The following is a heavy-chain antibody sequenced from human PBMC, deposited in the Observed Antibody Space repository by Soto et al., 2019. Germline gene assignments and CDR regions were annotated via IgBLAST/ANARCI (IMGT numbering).Heavy chain of an antibody. J-gene: IGHJ6*03. CDR3: ARDMLYTRSSIYYYYMDV. V-gene: IGHV3-7*01. D-gene: IGHD6-6*01. CDR2: INQDASDE. CDR1: GFTFSSYG. Sequence: GGSLRLSCAASGFTFSSYGMHWVRQAPGKGLEWVANINQDASDEYYVDSVKGRFTISRDNAKNSLYLQMNSLTGEDSAVYYCARDMLYTRSSIYYYYMDVWGKGTTVTVSS.